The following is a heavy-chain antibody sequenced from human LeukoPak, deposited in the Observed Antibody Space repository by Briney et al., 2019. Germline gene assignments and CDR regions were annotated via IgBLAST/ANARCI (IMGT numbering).Heavy chain of an antibody. J-gene: IGHJ4*02. CDR3: ARDWLDY. CDR2: ISSSSTTI. CDR1: GXTFSTYS. D-gene: IGHD3-9*01. V-gene: IGHV3-48*02. Sequence: GGSLRLSCAASGXTFSTYSMTWVRQAPGKGLEWVSYISSSSTTIYYADSVKGRFTISRDNAKNSLYLQMSSLRDEDTAVCYCARDWLDYWGQGTLVTVSS.